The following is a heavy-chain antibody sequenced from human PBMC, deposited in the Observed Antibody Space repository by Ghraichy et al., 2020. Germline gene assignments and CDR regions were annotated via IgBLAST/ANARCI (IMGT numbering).Heavy chain of an antibody. V-gene: IGHV4-39*01. CDR3: ASNVLRFLEWLPNWFDP. CDR1: GGSISSSSYY. Sequence: SETLSLTCTVSGGSISSSSYYWGWIRQPPGKGLEWIGSIYYSGSTYYNPSLKSRVTISVDTSKNQFSLKLSSVTAADTAVYYCASNVLRFLEWLPNWFDPWGQGTLVTVSS. CDR2: IYYSGST. D-gene: IGHD3-3*01. J-gene: IGHJ5*02.